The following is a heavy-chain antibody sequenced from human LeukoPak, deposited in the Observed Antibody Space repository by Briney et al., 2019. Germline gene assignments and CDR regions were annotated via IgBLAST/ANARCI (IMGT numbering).Heavy chain of an antibody. CDR1: GGSISSYY. Sequence: SETLSLTCTVSGGSISSYYWSWIRQPPGKGLEWIGYIYYTGSVNYNPSLKSRVTISVDTSKNQLSLMLSSVSAADTAVYYCARDRRREQLHAFDIWGQGTMVTVSS. CDR2: IYYTGSV. V-gene: IGHV4-59*01. D-gene: IGHD1/OR15-1a*01. CDR3: ARDRRREQLHAFDI. J-gene: IGHJ3*02.